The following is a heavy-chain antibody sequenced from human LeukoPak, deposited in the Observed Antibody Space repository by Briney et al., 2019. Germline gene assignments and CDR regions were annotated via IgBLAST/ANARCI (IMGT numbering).Heavy chain of an antibody. V-gene: IGHV3-74*01. J-gene: IGHJ4*02. Sequence: GGSLRLSCAASNFTFSRYSMNWVRQAPGKGLVWVSRINSDGSSASYADSVKGRFTISRDNAKNTLYLRMNSPRAEDTAVYYCAREGGYDPFEYWGQGTLVTVSS. CDR2: INSDGSSA. CDR1: NFTFSRYS. D-gene: IGHD5-12*01. CDR3: AREGGYDPFEY.